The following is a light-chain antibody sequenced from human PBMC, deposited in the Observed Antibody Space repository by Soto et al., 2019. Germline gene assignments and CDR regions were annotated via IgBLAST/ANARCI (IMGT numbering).Light chain of an antibody. J-gene: IGKJ1*01. V-gene: IGKV1-5*01. Sequence: QLSQNPSTLAASVGDRDTITCRASRSISDWLAWYQQKPGKAPKLLIFDASSLKSGVPSRFSGSGYGTEFTLTISSLQPDDFATYYCQHYRSYSGTFGQGTQVEI. CDR2: DAS. CDR3: QHYRSYSGT. CDR1: RSISDW.